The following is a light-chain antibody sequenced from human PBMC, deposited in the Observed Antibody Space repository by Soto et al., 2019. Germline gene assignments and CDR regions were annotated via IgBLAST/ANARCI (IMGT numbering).Light chain of an antibody. CDR1: SSNIGSNT. J-gene: IGLJ1*01. Sequence: QSVLTQPPSASGTPGQRVTISCSGSSSNIGSNTVNWYQQFPGTAPKLLIYGNDQRPSGVPDRFSGSKSGTSASLAISGLQSEDEADYYCATWDDSLISSVFGTGTKLTVL. CDR3: ATWDDSLISSV. V-gene: IGLV1-44*01. CDR2: GND.